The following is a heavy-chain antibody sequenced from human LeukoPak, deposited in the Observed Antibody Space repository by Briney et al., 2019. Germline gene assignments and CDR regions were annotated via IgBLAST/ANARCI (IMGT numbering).Heavy chain of an antibody. V-gene: IGHV3-7*01. J-gene: IGHJ5*01. CDR2: IKQDGSVK. CDR3: VRTSRSSSTDS. D-gene: IGHD6-6*01. Sequence: GGSLRLSCAASGFTFNNYWMSWVRQAPGKELEWVANIKQDGSVKNYVDYMEGRFTISRDNAKNSLYLQMNGLRAEDTAVYYCVRTSRSSSTDSWGQGTLVTVSS. CDR1: GFTFNNYW.